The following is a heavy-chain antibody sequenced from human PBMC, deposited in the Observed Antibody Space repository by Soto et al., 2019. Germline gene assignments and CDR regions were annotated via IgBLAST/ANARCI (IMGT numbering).Heavy chain of an antibody. V-gene: IGHV3-13*01. CDR3: ARFPWT. J-gene: IGHJ4*02. D-gene: IGHD5-12*01. CDR2: IGTAGDT. Sequence: PGGSLRLSCAASGFTFSSYDMHWVRQATGKGLEWASAIGTAGDTYYPGFVNGRFTISRENAKNSLYLQMYSLRAEDTAEYYCARFPWTWGQGTQVTVSS. CDR1: GFTFSSYD.